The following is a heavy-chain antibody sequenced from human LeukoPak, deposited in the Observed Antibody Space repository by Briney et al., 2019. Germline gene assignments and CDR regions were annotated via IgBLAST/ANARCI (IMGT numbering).Heavy chain of an antibody. CDR2: ISWNSGSI. V-gene: IGHV3-9*01. Sequence: GGSLRLSCAASGFTFDDYAMHWVRQAPGKGLEWVSGISWNSGSIGYADSVKGRFTISRDNAKNSLYLQMNSLRAEDTALYYCAKDSGRRRGYSYGYVDYWGQGTLVTVSS. CDR3: AKDSGRRRGYSYGYVDY. CDR1: GFTFDDYA. J-gene: IGHJ4*02. D-gene: IGHD5-18*01.